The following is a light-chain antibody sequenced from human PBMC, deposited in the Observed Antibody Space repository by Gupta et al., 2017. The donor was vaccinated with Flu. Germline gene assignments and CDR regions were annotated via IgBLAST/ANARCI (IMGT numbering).Light chain of an antibody. J-gene: IGLJ3*02. Sequence: VTISCTETSSDVGGYNYVSWYQQHPGKAPKLMIYEVSKRPSGVPDRFSGSKSGNTASLTVSGLQAEDEADYYCSSYAGSNNLVFGGGTKLTVL. V-gene: IGLV2-8*01. CDR2: EVS. CDR3: SSYAGSNNLV. CDR1: SSDVGGYNY.